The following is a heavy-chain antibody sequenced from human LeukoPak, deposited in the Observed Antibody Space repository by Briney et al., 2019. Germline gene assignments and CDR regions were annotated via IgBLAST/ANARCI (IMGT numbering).Heavy chain of an antibody. CDR2: ITLDGIST. J-gene: IGHJ3*02. Sequence: GGSLRLSCAASGFPFRSYAMHWVRQAPGKGLEYVSAITLDGISTYYANSVKGRFTISRDNSKNTLYLQMGSLRAEDMAVYYCAREIVVVPAAKWRGNDAFDIWGQGTMVTVSS. V-gene: IGHV3-64*01. CDR3: AREIVVVPAAKWRGNDAFDI. CDR1: GFPFRSYA. D-gene: IGHD2-2*01.